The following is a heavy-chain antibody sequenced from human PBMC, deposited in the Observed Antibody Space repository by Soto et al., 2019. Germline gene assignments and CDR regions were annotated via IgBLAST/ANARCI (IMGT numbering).Heavy chain of an antibody. CDR1: GFTFSSYA. J-gene: IGHJ4*02. V-gene: IGHV3-64*01. Sequence: EVQLVESGGGLVQPGGSLRLSCAASGFTFSSYAMHWVRQAPGKGLEYVSAISSNGDSTYYANSVKGRFTISRDNSKNTLYLQMGRLRAEDMALYFCARWLGGYDNWGQGTLVTVPS. D-gene: IGHD6-19*01. CDR2: ISSNGDST. CDR3: ARWLGGYDN.